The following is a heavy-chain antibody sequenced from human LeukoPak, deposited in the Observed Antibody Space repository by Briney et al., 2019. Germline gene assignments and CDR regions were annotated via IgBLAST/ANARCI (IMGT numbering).Heavy chain of an antibody. CDR3: ARFGTYSFAY. CDR1: GGSISGYY. V-gene: IGHV4-59*01. D-gene: IGHD1-1*01. J-gene: IGHJ4*02. CDR2: IYYSGST. Sequence: PSETLSLTCTVSGGSISGYYWSWIRQPPGKGLEFIGYIYYSGSTSYNPSLKSRVTISVDTSRNQFSLQLSSVTAADTAVYYCARFGTYSFAYWGQGTSVTVSS.